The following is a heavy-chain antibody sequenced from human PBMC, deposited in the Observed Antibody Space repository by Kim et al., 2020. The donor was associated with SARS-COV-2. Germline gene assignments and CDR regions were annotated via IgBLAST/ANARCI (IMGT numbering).Heavy chain of an antibody. V-gene: IGHV3-23*01. J-gene: IGHJ5*02. D-gene: IGHD3-10*01. Sequence: GGSLRLSCAASGFTFSSYAMSWVRQAPGKGLEWVSAISGSGGSTYYADSVKGRFTISRDNSKNTLYLQMNSLRAEDTAVYYCAKGVYYYGSGRTTNWFDPWGQGTLVTVSS. CDR3: AKGVYYYGSGRTTNWFDP. CDR2: ISGSGGST. CDR1: GFTFSSYA.